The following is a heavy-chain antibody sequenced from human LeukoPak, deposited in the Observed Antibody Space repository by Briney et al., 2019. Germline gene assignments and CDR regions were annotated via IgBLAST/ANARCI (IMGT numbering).Heavy chain of an antibody. D-gene: IGHD2-21*01. CDR1: GFSFSGNA. CDR3: AKDIFRWVLDY. V-gene: IGHV3-23*01. CDR2: FGGSGSDT. J-gene: IGHJ4*02. Sequence: GGSLRLSCAASGFSFSGNAMAWVRQAPGKGLEWVSGFGGSGSDTYYADSVKGRFTISRDNSKNTLYLQMNSLRAEDTAVYYCAKDIFRWVLDYWGQGALVTVSS.